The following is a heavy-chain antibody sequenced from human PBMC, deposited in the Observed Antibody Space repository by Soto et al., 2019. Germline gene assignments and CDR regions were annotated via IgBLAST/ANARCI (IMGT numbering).Heavy chain of an antibody. Sequence: LSLTCAVYGGSFSGYYWSWIRQPPGKGLEWIGEINHSGSTNYNPSLKSRVTISVDTSKNQFSLKLSSVTAADTAVYYCARGLDVVVPAATSLFAPWGQGTLVPVPQ. D-gene: IGHD2-2*01. CDR1: GGSFSGYY. V-gene: IGHV4-34*01. CDR2: INHSGST. J-gene: IGHJ5*02. CDR3: ARGLDVVVPAATSLFAP.